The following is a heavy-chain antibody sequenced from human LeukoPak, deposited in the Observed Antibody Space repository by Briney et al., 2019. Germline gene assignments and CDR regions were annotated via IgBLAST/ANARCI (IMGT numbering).Heavy chain of an antibody. D-gene: IGHD2-2*01. CDR3: ARDVTVVVPAAIVRWFDP. CDR2: IYYSGST. V-gene: IGHV4-59*06. J-gene: IGHJ5*02. Sequence: SETLSLTCTVSNGSIISYYWSWIRQPPGKGLEWIGYIYYSGSTYYNPSLKSRVTISVDTSKNQFSLKLSSVTAADTAVYYCARDVTVVVPAAIVRWFDPWGQGTLVTVSS. CDR1: NGSIISYY.